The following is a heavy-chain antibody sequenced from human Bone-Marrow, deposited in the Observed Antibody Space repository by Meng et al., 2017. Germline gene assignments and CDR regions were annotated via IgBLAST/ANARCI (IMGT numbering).Heavy chain of an antibody. D-gene: IGHD3-22*01. CDR1: GCPFGSDC. V-gene: IGHV3-30*06. Sequence: QGQLGMGGGARVHPGCAPCPSGAASGCPFGSDCNPLARHAPGKGLAWVAVISYDGSNKYYADSVKGRFTISRDNSKNTLYLQMNSLRAEDTAVYYCARDGLYDSSGYQWADYWGQGTLVTVSS. CDR2: ISYDGSNK. J-gene: IGHJ4*02. CDR3: ARDGLYDSSGYQWADY.